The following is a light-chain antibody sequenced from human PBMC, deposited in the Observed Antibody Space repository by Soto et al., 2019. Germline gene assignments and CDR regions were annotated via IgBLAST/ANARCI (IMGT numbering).Light chain of an antibody. CDR1: QNISSY. J-gene: IGKJ5*01. Sequence: DIQMTQSPSSLSASVGDRVTITCRASQNISSYLNWYQQKPGKATKLLIYAASSLQSGVPSRFSGSGSGTDFTLTISSLQPEDFATYYCQQSYSTTTCGQGTRLEIK. CDR2: AAS. CDR3: QQSYSTTT. V-gene: IGKV1-39*01.